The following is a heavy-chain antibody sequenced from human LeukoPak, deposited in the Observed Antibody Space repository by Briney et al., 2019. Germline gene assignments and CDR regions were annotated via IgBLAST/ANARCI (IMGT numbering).Heavy chain of an antibody. CDR3: ARELSNDAFDI. V-gene: IGHV4-59*01. CDR2: IYYSGST. J-gene: IGHJ3*02. CDR1: GGSIGSYY. D-gene: IGHD3-3*02. Sequence: SETLSLTCTVSGGSIGSYYWSWIRQPPGKGLEWIGYIYYSGSTNYNPSLKSRVTISVDTSKNQFSLKLSSVTAADTAVYYCARELSNDAFDIWGQGTMVTVSS.